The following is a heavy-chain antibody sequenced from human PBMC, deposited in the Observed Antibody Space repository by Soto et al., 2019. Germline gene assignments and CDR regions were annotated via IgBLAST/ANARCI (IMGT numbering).Heavy chain of an antibody. CDR1: GSEFTFKNYG. CDR3: EGRDDALHI. V-gene: IGHV3-33*01. CDR2: IWHDGSQI. J-gene: IGHJ3*02. Sequence: QVQLLESGGGVVQPETSLRLSCAASGSEFTFKNYGIHWVRQAPGKGLEWVAVIWHDGSQIYYADSVRGRFTSSRDNTKKTVYLQMNSLRAEDTAVYYCEGRDDALHIWGQGTMVTVSS.